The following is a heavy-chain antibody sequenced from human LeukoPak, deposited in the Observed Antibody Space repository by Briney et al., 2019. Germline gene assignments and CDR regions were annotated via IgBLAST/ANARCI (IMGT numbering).Heavy chain of an antibody. J-gene: IGHJ6*02. V-gene: IGHV1-2*02. Sequence: ASVKVSCKASVYTFTGYYMHWVRQAPGQGREWMGWINLNSGGTNYAQKFQGRVTMTRDTSTSTGYMELSRLRSDDTAVYYCARVGSSSSYYYGMDVWGQGTTVTVSS. CDR1: VYTFTGYY. CDR2: INLNSGGT. D-gene: IGHD6-6*01. CDR3: ARVGSSSSYYYGMDV.